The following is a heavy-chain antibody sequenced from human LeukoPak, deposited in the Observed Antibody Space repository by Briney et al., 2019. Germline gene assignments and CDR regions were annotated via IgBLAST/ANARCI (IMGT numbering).Heavy chain of an antibody. CDR1: GGSISSYY. J-gene: IGHJ3*02. Sequence: PSETLSLTCTVSGGSISSYYWSWIRQPPGKGLEWIGYIYYSGSTNYNPSLKSRVTISVDTSKNQFSLKLSSVTAADTAVYYCARTGNVLYGFDIWGQGTMVTVSS. D-gene: IGHD1-1*01. V-gene: IGHV4-59*01. CDR3: ARTGNVLYGFDI. CDR2: IYYSGST.